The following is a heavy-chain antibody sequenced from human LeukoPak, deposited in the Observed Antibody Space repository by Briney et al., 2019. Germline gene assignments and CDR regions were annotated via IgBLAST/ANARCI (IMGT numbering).Heavy chain of an antibody. CDR1: GFTFSNCG. J-gene: IGHJ4*02. CDR2: IWYDGSQK. D-gene: IGHD3-9*01. V-gene: IGHV3-33*01. Sequence: GRSLRLSCAASGFTFSNCGIHWVRQAPGKGLEWVAVIWYDGSQKYYADSVKGRFTISRDNSKNTVSLQMSSLRAEDTAVYYCARDPSRNIDYWGQGTLVTVSS. CDR3: ARDPSRNIDY.